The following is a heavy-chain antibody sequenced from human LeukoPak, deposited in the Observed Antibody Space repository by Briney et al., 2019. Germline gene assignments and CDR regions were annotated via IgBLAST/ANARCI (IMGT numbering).Heavy chain of an antibody. CDR3: ARVPTAGTIDWFDP. D-gene: IGHD6-13*01. CDR1: GFTFSTYG. Sequence: GGSLRLSCAASGFTFSTYGMSWVRQSPGKRLEWVSAISGSGGSTFYAHSVKGRFTISRDNSKNPLYLQMNSMRAEDTAVYYCARVPTAGTIDWFDPWGQGTLVTVSS. V-gene: IGHV3-23*01. J-gene: IGHJ5*02. CDR2: ISGSGGST.